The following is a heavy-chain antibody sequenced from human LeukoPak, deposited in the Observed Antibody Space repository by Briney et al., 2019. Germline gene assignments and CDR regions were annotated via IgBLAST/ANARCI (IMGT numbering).Heavy chain of an antibody. D-gene: IGHD3-9*01. CDR3: ARTYNIRYFDT. Sequence: GGSLRLSCAGSGFSISNYGMNWVRQAPGKGLEWVAVIWSDASNTYYVDSVKGRFTISRDNSKNTLYLQMNSLRAEDTAVYYCARTYNIRYFDTWGQGTLVTVSS. V-gene: IGHV3-33*08. CDR2: IWSDASNT. CDR1: GFSISNYG. J-gene: IGHJ4*02.